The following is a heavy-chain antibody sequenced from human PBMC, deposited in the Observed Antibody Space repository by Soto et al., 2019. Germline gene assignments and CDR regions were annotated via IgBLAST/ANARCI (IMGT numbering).Heavy chain of an antibody. CDR2: INHSGST. D-gene: IGHD3-22*01. V-gene: IGHV4-34*01. CDR3: ARGRRFYDTSAYLNY. Sequence: QVQLQQWGAGLLQPSETLSLTCAVYGGSFSGYYWSWIRQPPGKGLEWIGEINHSGSTNYNPSLKSRVTISVDTSENQFSLKLSSVTAADTAVYYCARGRRFYDTSAYLNYWGQGTLVTVSS. J-gene: IGHJ4*02. CDR1: GGSFSGYY.